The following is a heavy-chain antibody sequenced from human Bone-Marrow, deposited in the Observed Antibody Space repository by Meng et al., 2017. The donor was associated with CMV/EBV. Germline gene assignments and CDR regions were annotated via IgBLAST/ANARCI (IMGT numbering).Heavy chain of an antibody. CDR1: GFTFSSYS. V-gene: IGHV3-21*01. CDR2: ISSSSSYI. Sequence: GESLKISCAASGFTFSSYSMNWVRQAPGKGLEWVSSISSSSSYIYYADSVKGRFTISRDNAKNTLYLQMNSLRAEDTAVYYCARTTVTSSPERYYYYGMDVCGQGTTVTVSS. CDR3: ARTTVTSSPERYYYYGMDV. J-gene: IGHJ6*02. D-gene: IGHD4-17*01.